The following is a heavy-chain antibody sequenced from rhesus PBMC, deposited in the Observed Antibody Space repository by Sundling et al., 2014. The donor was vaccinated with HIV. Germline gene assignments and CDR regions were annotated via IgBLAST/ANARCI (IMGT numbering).Heavy chain of an antibody. CDR2: VSGSGGST. J-gene: IGHJ6*01. CDR3: AREGRTWNYGYGLES. V-gene: IGHV4-173*01. CDR1: GDSFRSSF. Sequence: QVQLQESGPGLVKPSETLSLTCAVSGDSFRSSFWSWIRQPPGKGLDWIGRVSGSGGSTDYNPSLKSRVTISTDTSTNQFFLKLTSVTAADTAVYYCAREGRTWNYGYGLESWGQGVVVTVSS. D-gene: IGHD1-1*01.